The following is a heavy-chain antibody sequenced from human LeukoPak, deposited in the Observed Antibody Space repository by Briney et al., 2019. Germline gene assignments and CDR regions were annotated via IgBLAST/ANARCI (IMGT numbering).Heavy chain of an antibody. J-gene: IGHJ4*02. V-gene: IGHV5-51*01. CDR1: GYDFSGDW. Sequence: GESLKISCKGSGYDFSGDWIGWVRQMPGKGLELMGIIYPGDSDTRYSPSFQGQVTISADKSISTAYLQWSSLKASDTAMYYCARRRVDTAMVDYYFDYWGQGTLVTVSS. CDR2: IYPGDSDT. CDR3: ARRRVDTAMVDYYFDY. D-gene: IGHD5-18*01.